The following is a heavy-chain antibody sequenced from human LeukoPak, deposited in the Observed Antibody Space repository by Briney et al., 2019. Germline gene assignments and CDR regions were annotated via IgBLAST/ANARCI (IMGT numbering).Heavy chain of an antibody. V-gene: IGHV4-61*01. J-gene: IGHJ4*02. CDR2: XXXSGST. D-gene: IGHD3-10*01. CDR3: ARHVGNSGSGSYLTYFDY. Sequence: PSETLSLTCTVSGGSVSSGTYYWSWIRQPPGXXLXWXXXXXXSGSTHYNPSLKSRVTISVGTSKNQFSLKLSSVTAADTAVYYCARHVGNSGSGSYLTYFDYWGQGTLVTVSS. CDR1: GGSVSSGTYY.